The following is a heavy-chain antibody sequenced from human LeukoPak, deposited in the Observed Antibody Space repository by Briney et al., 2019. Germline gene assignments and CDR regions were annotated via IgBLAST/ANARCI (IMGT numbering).Heavy chain of an antibody. V-gene: IGHV4-59*01. CDR2: IYYSGST. J-gene: IGHJ3*02. CDR1: GGSISSYY. CDR3: ARGKLGMEAFDI. D-gene: IGHD7-27*01. Sequence: SETLSLTCTVSGGSISSYYWSWIRQPPGKGLEWIGDIYYSGSTNYNPSLKSRVTISVDTSKNQFSLRLSSVTAADTAVYYCARGKLGMEAFDIWGQGTMVTVSS.